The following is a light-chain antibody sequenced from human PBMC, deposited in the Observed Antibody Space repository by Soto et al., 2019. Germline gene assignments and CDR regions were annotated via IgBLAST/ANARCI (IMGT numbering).Light chain of an antibody. CDR1: SSDVGGYNY. J-gene: IGLJ1*01. Sequence: ALTQPASVSGSPGQSITLSCTGTSSDVGGYNYVSWYQQHPGKAPKLMIYEVSNRPSGVSNRFSGSKSGNTASLTISGLQAEDEADYYCNSYASSGTLVFGTGTKVTVL. V-gene: IGLV2-14*01. CDR2: EVS. CDR3: NSYASSGTLV.